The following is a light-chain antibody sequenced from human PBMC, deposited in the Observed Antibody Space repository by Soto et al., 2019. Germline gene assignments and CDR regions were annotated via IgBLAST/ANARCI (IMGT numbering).Light chain of an antibody. V-gene: IGKV3-20*01. CDR3: QQANSFPRT. CDR2: GVS. CDR1: QSVSSSY. J-gene: IGKJ1*01. Sequence: IVLKQSRGTLSLSPGERATLSCRASQSVSSSYLAWYQQKPGQAPRLLIYGVSSRATGIPDRFSGSGSGTDFTLTISSLQPEDFATYYCQQANSFPRTFGQGTNVDIK.